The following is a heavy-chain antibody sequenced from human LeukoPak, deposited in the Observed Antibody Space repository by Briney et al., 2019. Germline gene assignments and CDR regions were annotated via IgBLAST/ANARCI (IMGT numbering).Heavy chain of an antibody. CDR3: ARDAGGTYRSYYALHV. D-gene: IGHD3-16*01. CDR2: VIPMFGAP. Sequence: ASVKVSCKASGYTFTGYYMHWVRQAPGQGLGWMGGVIPMFGAPNYAQRFKGRVTITAGAFTSTVYMELSSLTSDDTAVYYCARDAGGTYRSYYALHVWGQGTTVTVS. CDR1: GYTFTGYY. J-gene: IGHJ6*02. V-gene: IGHV1-69*13.